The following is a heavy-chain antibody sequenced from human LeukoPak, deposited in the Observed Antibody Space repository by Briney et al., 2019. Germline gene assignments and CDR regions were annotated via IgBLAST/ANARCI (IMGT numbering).Heavy chain of an antibody. Sequence: SETLSLTCTVSGGSTSRYYWAWIRQPPGKGLEWIGCIYYTGSTNYNPSLKSRVTISVDTSKNQFSLKLTSVTAADTAVYYCARGGFGSSSWYFEVDPWGQGTLVTVSS. CDR2: IYYTGST. V-gene: IGHV4-59*01. CDR1: GGSTSRYY. J-gene: IGHJ5*02. D-gene: IGHD6-13*01. CDR3: ARGGFGSSSWYFEVDP.